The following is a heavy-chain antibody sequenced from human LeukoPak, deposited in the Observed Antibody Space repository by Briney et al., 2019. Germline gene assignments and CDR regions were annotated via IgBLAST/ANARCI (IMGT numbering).Heavy chain of an antibody. V-gene: IGHV3-23*01. J-gene: IGHJ4*02. CDR1: GFTFSNYA. Sequence: GGSLRLSCSASGFTFSNYAMSWVRQAPGKGLEWVSAFSGSGGSTYYADSVKGRFTISTDNSKNTLSLQMNSLRAEDTAVYYCAKDVEGYSSSWFHFDYWGQGTLVTVSS. CDR3: AKDVEGYSSSWFHFDY. CDR2: FSGSGGST. D-gene: IGHD6-13*01.